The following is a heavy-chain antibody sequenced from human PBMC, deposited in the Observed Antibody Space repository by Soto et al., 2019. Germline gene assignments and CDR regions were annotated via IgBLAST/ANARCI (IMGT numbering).Heavy chain of an antibody. CDR2: IDPSASYS. CDR1: GCSFTDYS. Sequence: PAESLKISCTGSGCSFTDYSISWVRQMPGSGLEWMGNIDPSASYSDYSSSFRGHVTISADKSINTAYLQWSSLGASDTAIYYCSRRHDHYGSGGYYSSYDIWGQGRLVTVS. J-gene: IGHJ4*02. V-gene: IGHV5-10-1*01. CDR3: SRRHDHYGSGGYYSSYDI. D-gene: IGHD3-10*01.